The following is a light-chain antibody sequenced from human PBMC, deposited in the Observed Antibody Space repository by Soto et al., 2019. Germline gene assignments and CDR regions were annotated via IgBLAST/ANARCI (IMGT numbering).Light chain of an antibody. V-gene: IGKV3-15*01. Sequence: LTQSAGTLSLSPGDRATLSCRASQSLXQQFAWYQQKPGQAPRFLXYFASYRATGIPARLSGSGSGTEYTLTISNLQAEYFAVYYCQQFNNWPHTFGQGTKVDIK. J-gene: IGKJ2*01. CDR3: QQFNNWPHT. CDR2: FAS. CDR1: QSLXQQ.